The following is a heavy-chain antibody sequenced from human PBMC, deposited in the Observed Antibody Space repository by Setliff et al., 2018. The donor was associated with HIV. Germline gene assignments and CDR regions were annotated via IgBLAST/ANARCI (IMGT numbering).Heavy chain of an antibody. D-gene: IGHD3-10*01. CDR1: GYTFTDYY. Sequence: ASVKVSCKASGYTFTDYYMHWVQQAPGKGLEWMGRVDPADGETIYAEKFQGRVSITADTSTDTAYMDLSSLRFEDTAVYYCATRPPDYYGSGNSYPWGQGTLVTVSS. V-gene: IGHV1-69-2*01. CDR2: VDPADGET. J-gene: IGHJ5*02. CDR3: ATRPPDYYGSGNSYP.